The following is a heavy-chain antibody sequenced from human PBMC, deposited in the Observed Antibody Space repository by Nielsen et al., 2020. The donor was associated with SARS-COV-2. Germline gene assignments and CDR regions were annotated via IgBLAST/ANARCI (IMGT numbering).Heavy chain of an antibody. D-gene: IGHD3-9*01. Sequence: SETLSLTCTVSGGSISSYYWSWIRQPPGKGLEWIRYIYYSGSTNYNPSLKSRVTISVDTSKNQFSLKLSSVTAADTAVYYCARAYYDILTGFYGMDVWGQGTTVTVSS. CDR3: ARAYYDILTGFYGMDV. CDR1: GGSISSYY. J-gene: IGHJ6*02. V-gene: IGHV4-59*01. CDR2: IYYSGST.